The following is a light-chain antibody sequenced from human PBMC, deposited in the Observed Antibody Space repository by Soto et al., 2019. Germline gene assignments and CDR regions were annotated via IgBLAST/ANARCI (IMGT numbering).Light chain of an antibody. CDR3: VSYKASATYV. CDR2: DVA. Sequence: QSALTQPASVSDSPGQSITISCTGTRIDVGGSNFVSWYQQHPGKPPKLIFYDVANQPSGVSNRFSGSKSGSTASLIISRLQTADEADYYCVSYKASATYVFGTGTKLTVL. V-gene: IGLV2-14*03. J-gene: IGLJ1*01. CDR1: RIDVGGSNF.